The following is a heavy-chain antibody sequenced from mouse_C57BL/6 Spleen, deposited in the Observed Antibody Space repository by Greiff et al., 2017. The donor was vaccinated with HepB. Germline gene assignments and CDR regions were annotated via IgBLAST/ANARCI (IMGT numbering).Heavy chain of an antibody. J-gene: IGHJ4*01. CDR3: ARAPTIPYYAMDY. CDR2: ISDGGSYT. D-gene: IGHD2-12*01. Sequence: LEWVATISDGGSYTYYPDNVKGRFTISRDNAKNNLYLQMSHLKSEDTAMYYCARAPTIPYYAMDYWGQGTSVTVSS. V-gene: IGHV5-4*01.